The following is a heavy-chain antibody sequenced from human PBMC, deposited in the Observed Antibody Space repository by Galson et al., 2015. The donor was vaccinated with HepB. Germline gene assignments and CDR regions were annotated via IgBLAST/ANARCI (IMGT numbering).Heavy chain of an antibody. CDR1: GGTFSSYA. D-gene: IGHD5-18*01. CDR3: ARDKGVTAMANYFDY. J-gene: IGHJ4*02. V-gene: IGHV1-69*13. Sequence: SVKVSCKASGGTFSSYAISWVRQAPGQGLEWMGGIIPIFGTANYAQKFQGRVTITADESTSTAYMELSSLRSEDTAVYYCARDKGVTAMANYFDYWGQGTLVTVSS. CDR2: IIPIFGTA.